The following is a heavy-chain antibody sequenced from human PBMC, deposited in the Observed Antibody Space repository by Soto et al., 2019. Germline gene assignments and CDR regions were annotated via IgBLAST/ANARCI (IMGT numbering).Heavy chain of an antibody. CDR1: GGSMRNYF. Sequence: SETLSLTCTVSGGSMRNYFWTWIRQPPGKGLEWIGYIHYSGTTSFFPSYNPSLRSRVTISEDTSKNQFSLKLLSVTTADTAVYLCAAGEASSRNLAPYYLDFWGQGTLVTVSS. CDR2: IHYSGTT. D-gene: IGHD6-13*01. CDR3: AAGEASSRNLAPYYLDF. J-gene: IGHJ4*02. V-gene: IGHV4-59*01.